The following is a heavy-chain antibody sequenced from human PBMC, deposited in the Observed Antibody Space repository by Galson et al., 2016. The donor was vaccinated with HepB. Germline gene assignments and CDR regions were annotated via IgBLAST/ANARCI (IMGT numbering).Heavy chain of an antibody. Sequence: PALVKPTQTLTLACTFSGFSLTTNGVGVGWIRQPPGKALEWLALIFWDGDRHFSPSLQTRLTITKDNPKNQVVLTMTNRDPVDTATYYGARLQWRGFDNRGNKELGDNGGQGTLVTVSA. CDR1: GFSLTTNGVG. D-gene: IGHD1/OR15-1a*01. CDR3: ARLQWRGFDNRGNKELGDN. CDR2: IFWDGDR. V-gene: IGHV2-5*02. J-gene: IGHJ4*02.